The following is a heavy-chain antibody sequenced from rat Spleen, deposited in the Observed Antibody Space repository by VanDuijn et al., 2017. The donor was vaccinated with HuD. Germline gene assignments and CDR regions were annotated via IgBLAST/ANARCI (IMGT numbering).Heavy chain of an antibody. D-gene: IGHD1-9*01. CDR1: GFTFSNYG. V-gene: IGHV5-29*01. Sequence: EVQLVESDGGLVQPGRSLKLSCAASGFTFSNYGMAWVRQAPTKGLEWVATISYDGSSTYYRDSVKGRFTISRDNAKSTLSLQMDSLRSEDTATYYCARRHYGYTDYFDYWGQGTLVTVSS. CDR3: ARRHYGYTDYFDY. J-gene: IGHJ3*01. CDR2: ISYDGSST.